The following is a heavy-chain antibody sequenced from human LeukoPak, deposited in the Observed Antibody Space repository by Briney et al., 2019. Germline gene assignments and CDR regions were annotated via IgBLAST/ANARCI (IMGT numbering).Heavy chain of an antibody. J-gene: IGHJ4*02. Sequence: PSETLSLTCTVSGGSISSSSYYWDWIRQPPGKGLEWIGSIYYIGSTYYNPSLKSRVTISVDTSKKQCSLKLSSVTAADTAVYYCARLGTGEYSSSEFSDYWGQGTLVTVSS. V-gene: IGHV4-39*01. CDR3: ARLGTGEYSSSEFSDY. CDR2: IYYIGST. D-gene: IGHD6-6*01. CDR1: GGSISSSSYY.